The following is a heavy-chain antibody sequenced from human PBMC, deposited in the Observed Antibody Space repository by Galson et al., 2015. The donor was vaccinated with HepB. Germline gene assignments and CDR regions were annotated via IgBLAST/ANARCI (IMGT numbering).Heavy chain of an antibody. D-gene: IGHD3-16*01. CDR3: AKGRGMILESWFFDY. Sequence: LRLSCAASGFSFSIYAMNWVRQAPGKGLEWVSTIDNDVVTAFYADSVKGRFTISRDNSKNTVYPQMNNLRGEDTAVYYCAKGRGMILESWFFDYWGQGAPVTVSS. V-gene: IGHV3-23*01. CDR2: IDNDVVTA. CDR1: GFSFSIYA. J-gene: IGHJ4*02.